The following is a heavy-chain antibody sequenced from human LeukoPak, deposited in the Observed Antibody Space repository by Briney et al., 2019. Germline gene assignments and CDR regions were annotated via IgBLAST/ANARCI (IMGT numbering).Heavy chain of an antibody. V-gene: IGHV1-18*01. CDR3: ARGGYSGYGLSPDY. Sequence: GASVKVSCKASGYTFTTYGISWVRQAPGQGLEWMGWISVYNGHTNYAQKFQGRVTMTRDTSISTAYMELSRLRSDDTAVYYCARGGYSGYGLSPDYWGQGTLVTVSS. D-gene: IGHD5-12*01. CDR2: ISVYNGHT. J-gene: IGHJ4*02. CDR1: GYTFTTYG.